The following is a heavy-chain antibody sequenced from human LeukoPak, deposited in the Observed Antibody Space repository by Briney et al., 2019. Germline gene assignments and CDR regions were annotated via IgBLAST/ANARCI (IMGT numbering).Heavy chain of an antibody. V-gene: IGHV1-24*01. CDR3: ATLKGYYDSSGYYLTRYFDY. J-gene: IGHJ4*02. CDR1: GYTLTGLS. D-gene: IGHD3-22*01. Sequence: ASVKVSCKVSGYTLTGLSMHWVRQAPGKGLEWMGGFDPEDGETIYAQKFQGRVTMTEDTSTDTAYMELSSLRSEDTAVYYCATLKGYYDSSGYYLTRYFDYWGQGTLVTVSS. CDR2: FDPEDGET.